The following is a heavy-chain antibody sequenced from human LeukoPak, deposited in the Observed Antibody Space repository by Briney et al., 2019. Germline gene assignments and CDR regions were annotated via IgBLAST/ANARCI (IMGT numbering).Heavy chain of an antibody. J-gene: IGHJ6*02. CDR2: ISGYNGNT. CDR1: GYTFTAYG. CDR3: AREYWKQLAPYGMDV. Sequence: GASVKVSCKTSGYTFTAYGISWVRQAPGQGLAWMGWISGYNGNTDYAERLQGRVTMTTDTSTNTFYMELRSLTSDDTAIYYCAREYWKQLAPYGMDVWGQGTTVTVSS. V-gene: IGHV1-18*01. D-gene: IGHD1-1*01.